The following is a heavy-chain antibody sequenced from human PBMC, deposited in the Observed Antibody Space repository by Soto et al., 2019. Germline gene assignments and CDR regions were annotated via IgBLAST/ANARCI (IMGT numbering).Heavy chain of an antibody. CDR2: MNPNSGNT. D-gene: IGHD3-3*01. J-gene: IGHJ6*03. Sequence: GASVKVSCKASGYTFTSYDINWVRQATGQGLEWMGWMNPNSGNTGYAQKFQGRVTMTRNTSISTAYMELSSLRSEDTAVYYCARVENYDFWSGYYYYYYMDVWGKGTTVTVSS. CDR3: ARVENYDFWSGYYYYYYMDV. CDR1: GYTFTSYD. V-gene: IGHV1-8*01.